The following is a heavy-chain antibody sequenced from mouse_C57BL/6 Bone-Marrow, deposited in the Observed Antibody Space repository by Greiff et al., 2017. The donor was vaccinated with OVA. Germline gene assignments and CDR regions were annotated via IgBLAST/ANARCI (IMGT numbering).Heavy chain of an antibody. D-gene: IGHD1-1*01. CDR2: IYPGDGDT. Sequence: QVQLKQSGPELVKPGASVKISCKASGYAFSSSWMNWVKQRPGKGLEWIGRIYPGDGDTNYNGKFKGKATLTADKSSITAYMQLSSLTSEDSAVYFCAVAYYYGSSQWYFDVWGTGTTVTVSS. J-gene: IGHJ1*03. CDR1: GYAFSSSW. V-gene: IGHV1-82*01. CDR3: AVAYYYGSSQWYFDV.